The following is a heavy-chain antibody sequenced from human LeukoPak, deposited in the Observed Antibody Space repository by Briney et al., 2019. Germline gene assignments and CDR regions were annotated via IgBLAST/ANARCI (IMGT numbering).Heavy chain of an antibody. CDR1: GITFSNYA. J-gene: IGHJ4*02. CDR3: ARDNYGFDY. D-gene: IGHD3-10*01. CDR2: ISYDGSNK. Sequence: QAGGSLRLSCAASGITFSNYAMHWVRQAPGKGLEWVAVISYDGSNKYYADSVKGRFTISRDNSKNTLYLQMNSLCAEDTAVYYCARDNYGFDYWGQGPLVTVSS. V-gene: IGHV3-30-3*01.